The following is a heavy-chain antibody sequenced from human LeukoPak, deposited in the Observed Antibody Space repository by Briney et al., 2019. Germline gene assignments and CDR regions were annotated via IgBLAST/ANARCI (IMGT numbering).Heavy chain of an antibody. V-gene: IGHV4-39*07. Sequence: PSETLSLTCTVSGGSISSSSYYWGWIRQPPGKGLEWIGSIYYSGSTYYNPSLKSRVTISVDTSKNQFSLKLSSVTAADTAVYYCARETVAVTKDWFDPWGQGTLVTVSS. J-gene: IGHJ5*02. CDR1: GGSISSSSYY. CDR3: ARETVAVTKDWFDP. D-gene: IGHD4-23*01. CDR2: IYYSGST.